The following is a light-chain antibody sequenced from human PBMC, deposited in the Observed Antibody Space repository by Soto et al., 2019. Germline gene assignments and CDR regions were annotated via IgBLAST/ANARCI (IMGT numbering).Light chain of an antibody. V-gene: IGKV3-15*01. CDR2: GAS. Sequence: EIVMTQSLATLSVSPGERATLSCRASQSVSSNLAWYQQKPGQVPRLLIYGASTRATGIPARFGGSGSGTEFTLTISSLQSEDFAVYYCQQYNNRPPWTFGQGTKVEIK. CDR3: QQYNNRPPWT. CDR1: QSVSSN. J-gene: IGKJ1*01.